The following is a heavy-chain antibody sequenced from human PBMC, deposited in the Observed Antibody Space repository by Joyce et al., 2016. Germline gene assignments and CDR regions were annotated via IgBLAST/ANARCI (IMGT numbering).Heavy chain of an antibody. CDR3: ARVGDFGGDFDY. Sequence: QLHLQESGPGLVKPSETLSLTCTVSGGSITTTSYYWGWIRQASGKGLEWIGNIYYRVTTYYNPSLKSRVTISIDTSKNQFCLRLTSMTTADTAVYFCARVGDFGGDFDYCGQGTLVTVSS. CDR1: GGSITTTSYY. V-gene: IGHV4-39*07. D-gene: IGHD4-23*01. J-gene: IGHJ4*02. CDR2: IYYRVTT.